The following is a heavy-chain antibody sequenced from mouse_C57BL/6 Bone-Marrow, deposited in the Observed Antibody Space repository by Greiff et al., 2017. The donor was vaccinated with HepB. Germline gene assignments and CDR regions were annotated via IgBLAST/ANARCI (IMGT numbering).Heavy chain of an antibody. D-gene: IGHD1-1*01. CDR3: ASRVCITTVVAKAY. V-gene: IGHV1-81*01. J-gene: IGHJ3*01. CDR1: GYTFTSYG. Sequence: QVQLQQSGAELARPGASVKLSCKASGYTFTSYGISWVKQRTGQGLEWIGEIYPRSGNTYYNEKFKGKATLTADKSSSTAYMELRSLTSEDSAVYFCASRVCITTVVAKAYWGQGTLVTVSA. CDR2: IYPRSGNT.